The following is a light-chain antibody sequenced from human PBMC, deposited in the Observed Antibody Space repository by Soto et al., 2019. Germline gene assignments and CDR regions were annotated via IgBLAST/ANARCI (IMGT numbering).Light chain of an antibody. CDR2: DAS. CDR1: QTVSHW. CDR3: QHCNSYSEA. V-gene: IGKV1-5*01. Sequence: DIDLTQTPSTLSASVGDRVTLTCRASQTVSHWLAWYQQKPGKAPKLLIFDASSLENGVPSRFSGSGSGTEFTLTISSLQPDDFATYYCQHCNSYSEAFGQGTKVDIK. J-gene: IGKJ1*01.